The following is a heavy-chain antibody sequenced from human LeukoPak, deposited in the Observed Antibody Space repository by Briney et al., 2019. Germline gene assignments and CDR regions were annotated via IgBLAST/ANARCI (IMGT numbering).Heavy chain of an antibody. CDR1: GFTFSSYS. V-gene: IGHV3-7*03. CDR3: ARDLGSQ. J-gene: IGHJ4*02. CDR2: IKQDGSEK. Sequence: SGGSLRLSCAASGFTFSSYSMSWVRQAPGKGLEWVANIKQDGSEKNYVGSVKGRFTIARDNSKNTLYLQMNSLRAEDTAVYYCARDLGSQWGQGTLVTVSS. D-gene: IGHD3-10*01.